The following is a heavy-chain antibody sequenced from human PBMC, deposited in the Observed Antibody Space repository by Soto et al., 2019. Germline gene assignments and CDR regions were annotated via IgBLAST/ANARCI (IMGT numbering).Heavy chain of an antibody. Sequence: QVQLVQSGAEVKKPESSVKVSCKAPGGTFSTYAISWVRQAPGQGLERMGGIIPMFGTANYAQRFQDRVTLTXXESTNTVYMALSSLRSEDTAVYFCASGIQLWLRRINNGYSGWGQGTLVTVSS. J-gene: IGHJ4*02. CDR3: ASGIQLWLRRINNGYSG. CDR1: GGTFSTYA. D-gene: IGHD5-18*01. CDR2: IIPMFGTA. V-gene: IGHV1-69*05.